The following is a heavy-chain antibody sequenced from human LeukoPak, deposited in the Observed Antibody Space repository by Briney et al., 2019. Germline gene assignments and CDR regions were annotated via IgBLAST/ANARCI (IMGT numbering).Heavy chain of an antibody. D-gene: IGHD3-10*01. CDR2: IYHSGST. CDR1: GGSISRNHW. Sequence: SETLSLTCAVSGGSISRNHWWSWVRQPPGKGLEWIGEIYHSGSTNYNSSLKSRVTISVDTSKNQFSLRLSSVTAADTAVYYCARQTYYYGSGSYSLIGYWGQGTLVTVSS. V-gene: IGHV4-4*02. J-gene: IGHJ4*02. CDR3: ARQTYYYGSGSYSLIGY.